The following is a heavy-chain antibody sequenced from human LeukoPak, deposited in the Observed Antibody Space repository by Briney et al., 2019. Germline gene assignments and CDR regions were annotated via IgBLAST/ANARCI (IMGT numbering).Heavy chain of an antibody. Sequence: PGGSLRLSCAASGFTFSSYAMSWVRQAPGKGLEWVSAISGSGGSTYYADSVKGRFTISRDNSKNTLYLQMNSLRAEDTAVYYCAKDQTLRFLEWLLPDSFDYWGQGTLVTVSS. V-gene: IGHV3-23*01. J-gene: IGHJ4*02. D-gene: IGHD3-3*01. CDR2: ISGSGGST. CDR3: AKDQTLRFLEWLLPDSFDY. CDR1: GFTFSSYA.